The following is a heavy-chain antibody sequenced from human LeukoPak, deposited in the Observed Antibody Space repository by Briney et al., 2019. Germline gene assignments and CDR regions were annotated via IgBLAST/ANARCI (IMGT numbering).Heavy chain of an antibody. V-gene: IGHV4-59*01. CDR2: LYYRGST. CDR1: GGAISSYY. D-gene: IGHD6-19*01. J-gene: IGHJ3*01. CDR3: ARALRVGGSSGWYAFDV. Sequence: PSETLSLTCTVSGGAISSYYWSWIRQPPGQGLEWIGYLYYRGSTTYNPSLKSRVTISIDTSKNQFSLKLSSVTAADTAVYYCARALRVGGSSGWYAFDVWGQGTMVTVSS.